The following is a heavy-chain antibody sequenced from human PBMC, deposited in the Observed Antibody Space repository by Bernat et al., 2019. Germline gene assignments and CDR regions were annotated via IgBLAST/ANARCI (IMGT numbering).Heavy chain of an antibody. V-gene: IGHV4-39*01. CDR3: ASSTTYYDILTSYFDY. Sequence: QLQLQESGPGLVKPSETLSLTCTVSGGSISSSSYYWGWIRQPPGKGLEWIGSIYYSGSTYYNPSLKSRVTISVDTSKNQFSLKLSSVTAADTAVYYCASSTTYYDILTSYFDYWGQGTLVTVSS. D-gene: IGHD3-9*01. J-gene: IGHJ4*02. CDR1: GGSISSSSYY. CDR2: IYYSGST.